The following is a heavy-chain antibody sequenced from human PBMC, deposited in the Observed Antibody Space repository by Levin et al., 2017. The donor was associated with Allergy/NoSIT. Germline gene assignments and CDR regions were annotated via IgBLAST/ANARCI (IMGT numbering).Heavy chain of an antibody. CDR1: GGSFSGYY. J-gene: IGHJ5*02. D-gene: IGHD2-2*01. CDR2: INHSGST. Sequence: PSETLSLTCAVYGGSFSGYYWSWIRQPPGKGLEWIGEINHSGSTNYNPSLKSRVTISVDTSKNQFSLKLSSVTAADTAVYYCARGAVVYCSSTSCYFGDNWFDPWGQGTLVTVSS. CDR3: ARGAVVYCSSTSCYFGDNWFDP. V-gene: IGHV4-34*01.